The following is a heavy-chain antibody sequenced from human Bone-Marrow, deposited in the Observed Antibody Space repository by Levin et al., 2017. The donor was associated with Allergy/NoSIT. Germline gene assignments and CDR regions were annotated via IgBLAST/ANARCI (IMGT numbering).Heavy chain of an antibody. V-gene: IGHV5-51*01. Sequence: GESLKISCKGSGYNFTNYWIGWVRQMPGKGLEWMGIFYPGDSDTRYGRSFQGQVTISADKSISTAYLQWNSLKASDTAMYYCVSAIVSVPAAQSGPAFDIWGRGTMVTVSS. J-gene: IGHJ3*02. D-gene: IGHD2-2*01. CDR1: GYNFTNYW. CDR2: FYPGDSDT. CDR3: VSAIVSVPAAQSGPAFDI.